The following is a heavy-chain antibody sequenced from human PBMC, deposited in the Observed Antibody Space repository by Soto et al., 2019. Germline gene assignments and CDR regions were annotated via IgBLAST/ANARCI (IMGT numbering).Heavy chain of an antibody. Sequence: QVQLVESGGGVVQPGRSLRLSCAASGFTFSSYGMHWFRQAPGKGLEWVAVISYDGSNKYYADSVKGRFTISRDNSKNTLYLQMNSLRAEDTAVYYCAKGGDFWSVLYGDYYYYGMDVWGQGTTVTVSS. CDR3: AKGGDFWSVLYGDYYYYGMDV. J-gene: IGHJ6*02. CDR2: ISYDGSNK. CDR1: GFTFSSYG. D-gene: IGHD3-3*01. V-gene: IGHV3-30*18.